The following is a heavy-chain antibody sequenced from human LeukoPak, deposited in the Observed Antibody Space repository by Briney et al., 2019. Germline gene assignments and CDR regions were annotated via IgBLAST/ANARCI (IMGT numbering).Heavy chain of an antibody. J-gene: IGHJ6*02. V-gene: IGHV1-58*02. D-gene: IGHD2-15*01. CDR3: ATNVAATGYYYGMDV. CDR1: GFTFTSSA. Sequence: SVKVSCKASGFTFTSSAMQWVRQARGQRLEWIGWIAVGSGNTNYAQKFQERVTITRDMSTSTAYMELSSLRSEDTAVYYCATNVAATGYYYGMDVWGQGTTVTVSS. CDR2: IAVGSGNT.